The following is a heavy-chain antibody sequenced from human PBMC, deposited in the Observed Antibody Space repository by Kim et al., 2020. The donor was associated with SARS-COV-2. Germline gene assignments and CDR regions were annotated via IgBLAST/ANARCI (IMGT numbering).Heavy chain of an antibody. Sequence: SQTLSLTCAISGDSVSSNSAAWNWIRQSPSRGLEWLGRTYYRSKWYNDYAVSVKSRITINPDTSKNQFSLQLNSVTPEDTAVYYCARDLKPALHHYYYMDVWGKGTTVTVSS. D-gene: IGHD3-9*01. CDR3: ARDLKPALHHYYYMDV. CDR2: TYYRSKWYN. V-gene: IGHV6-1*01. CDR1: GDSVSSNSAA. J-gene: IGHJ6*03.